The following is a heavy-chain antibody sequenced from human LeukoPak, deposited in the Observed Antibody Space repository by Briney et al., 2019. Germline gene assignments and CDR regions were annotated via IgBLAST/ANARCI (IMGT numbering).Heavy chain of an antibody. J-gene: IGHJ4*02. CDR3: ARPHSSSSTFDL. V-gene: IGHV3-33*01. D-gene: IGHD6-6*01. CDR1: GFTFSDYG. Sequence: GGSLRLSCAASGFTFSDYGIHWVRKAPGQGLEWVALIWYDGSKKYYADSVKGRFTISRDNTKNTLYLQLNSLRADDTAVYYCARPHSSSSTFDLWGQGTLVTVSS. CDR2: IWYDGSKK.